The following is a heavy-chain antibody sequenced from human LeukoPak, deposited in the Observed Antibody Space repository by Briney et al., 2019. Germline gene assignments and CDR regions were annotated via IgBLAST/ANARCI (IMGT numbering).Heavy chain of an antibody. V-gene: IGHV4-4*07. CDR2: IYTSGST. CDR1: GGSISSYY. CDR3: ARGGSYGSGSYMYYFDY. D-gene: IGHD3-10*01. Sequence: SETLSLTCTVSGGSISSYYWSWIRQPAGKGLEWIGRIYTSGSTNYNPSLKSRVTMSVDTSKNQFSLKLSSVTAADTVVYYCARGGSYGSGSYMYYFDYWGQGTLVTVSS. J-gene: IGHJ4*02.